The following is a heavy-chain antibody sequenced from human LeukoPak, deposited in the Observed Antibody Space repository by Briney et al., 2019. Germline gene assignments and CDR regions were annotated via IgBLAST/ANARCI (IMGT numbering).Heavy chain of an antibody. CDR1: GFTFTSYW. V-gene: IGHV3-7*01. J-gene: IGHJ3*02. CDR3: ARVLRSYCCAFDI. Sequence: PGGSLRLSCAASGFTFTSYWMSWVRQVPGHGLERVAIIKDDGSEKLYVDSVKGRFTISRDDAENSLSLQMNSLRVEDTAVYYCARVLRSYCCAFDIWGQGTMVTVSS. CDR2: IKDDGSEK. D-gene: IGHD3-16*02.